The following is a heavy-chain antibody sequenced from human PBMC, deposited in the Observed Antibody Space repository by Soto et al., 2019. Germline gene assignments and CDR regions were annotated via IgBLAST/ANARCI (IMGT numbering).Heavy chain of an antibody. CDR3: AKGPKGWELQMEGY. J-gene: IGHJ4*02. Sequence: EVQLLESGGGLVQPGGSLRLSCAASGFTFSSYAMSWVRQAPGKGLEWVSAISGSGGSTYYADSVKGRFTISRDNSKNTLYLQRNSLRAEDAAVYYCAKGPKGWELQMEGYWGQGTLVTVSS. D-gene: IGHD1-26*01. CDR2: ISGSGGST. V-gene: IGHV3-23*01. CDR1: GFTFSSYA.